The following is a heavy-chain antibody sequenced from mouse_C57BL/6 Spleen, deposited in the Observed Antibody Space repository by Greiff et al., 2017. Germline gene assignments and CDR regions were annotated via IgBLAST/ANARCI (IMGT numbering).Heavy chain of an antibody. CDR3: TRPQKDSSCLAY. J-gene: IGHJ3*01. Sequence: QVQLQQSGAELAKPGASVKLSCKASGYTFTSYWMHWVKQRPGQGLEWIGYIHPSSGYTKYNQKFKDKATLTADKSSSTAYMQLSSLTYEDSAVYYCTRPQKDSSCLAYWGQGTLVTVSA. CDR2: IHPSSGYT. V-gene: IGHV1-7*01. D-gene: IGHD3-2*02. CDR1: GYTFTSYW.